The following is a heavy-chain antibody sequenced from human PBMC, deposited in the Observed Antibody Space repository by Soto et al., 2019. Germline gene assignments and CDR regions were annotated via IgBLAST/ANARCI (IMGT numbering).Heavy chain of an antibody. Sequence: GGSLRLSCAASGFTFSSYALSWVRQAPGKGLEWVSIISGSGGSTFYTDSVKGRCTISRDNSKNTLYLQMNNLRAEDTAVYYCAKHFDNGCPDYWGQGTLVTVSS. J-gene: IGHJ4*02. CDR1: GFTFSSYA. D-gene: IGHD6-19*01. V-gene: IGHV3-23*01. CDR3: AKHFDNGCPDY. CDR2: ISGSGGST.